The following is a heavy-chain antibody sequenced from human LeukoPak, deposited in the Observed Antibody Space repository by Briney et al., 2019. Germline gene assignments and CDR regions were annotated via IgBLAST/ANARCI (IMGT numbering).Heavy chain of an antibody. V-gene: IGHV4-31*03. Sequence: SQTLSLTCTVSGGSISSGGYYWSWIRQHPGKGLEWIGYIYYSGSTYYNPSLKSRVTISVDTSKNQFSLKLSSVTAADTAVYYCARGYDSSGNFDYWGQGTLVTVSS. CDR3: ARGYDSSGNFDY. J-gene: IGHJ4*02. CDR2: IYYSGST. CDR1: GGSISSGGYY. D-gene: IGHD3-22*01.